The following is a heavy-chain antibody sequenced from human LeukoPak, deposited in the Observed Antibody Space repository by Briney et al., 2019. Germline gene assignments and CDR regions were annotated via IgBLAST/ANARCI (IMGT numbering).Heavy chain of an antibody. V-gene: IGHV3-21*01. J-gene: IGHJ4*02. CDR2: ISSSAHHI. Sequence: PSETLSLTCTVSGGSIISSDYHWGWVRQAPGKGLEWVSSISSSAHHIAYADSVKGRFTISRDNAKNALYLQVNSLRAEDTAVYYCARGIVPAAFDYWGQGTLVTVSS. CDR3: ARGIVPAAFDY. D-gene: IGHD2-2*01. CDR1: GGSIISSDY.